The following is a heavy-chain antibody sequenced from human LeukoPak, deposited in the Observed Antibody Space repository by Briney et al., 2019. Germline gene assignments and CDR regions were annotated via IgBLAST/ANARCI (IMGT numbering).Heavy chain of an antibody. J-gene: IGHJ4*02. V-gene: IGHV4-30-4*08. CDR2: IYYSGST. CDR1: GGSISSGDYY. CDR3: ARVPLPLLPFDY. Sequence: PSETLSLTCTVSGGSISSGDYYWSWIRQPPGKGLEWIGYIYYSGSTYYNPSLKSRFTISVDTSKNQFSLKLSSVTAADTAVYYCARVPLPLLPFDYWGQGTLVTVSS.